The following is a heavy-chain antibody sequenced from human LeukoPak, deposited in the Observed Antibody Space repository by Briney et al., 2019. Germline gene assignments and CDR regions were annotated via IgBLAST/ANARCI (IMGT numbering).Heavy chain of an antibody. J-gene: IGHJ5*02. CDR3: ARDFRNSGWYSNWFDP. CDR2: ISSSSSYI. V-gene: IGHV3-21*01. D-gene: IGHD6-19*01. Sequence: PGGSLRLSCAASGFTFSSYSMNWVRQAPGKGLEWVSSISSSSSYIYYADSVKGRFTISRDNAKNALYLQMNSLRAEDTAVYYCARDFRNSGWYSNWFDPWGQGTLVTVSS. CDR1: GFTFSSYS.